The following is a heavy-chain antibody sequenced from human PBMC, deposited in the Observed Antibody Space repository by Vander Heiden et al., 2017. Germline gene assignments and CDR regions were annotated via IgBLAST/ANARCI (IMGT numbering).Heavy chain of an antibody. CDR3: ARAREYGDYCDY. Sequence: QVQLPQSGPGLVRPSETLSLTCSVYGGSMSGYYWVWIRQPAGKGLEWIGRIFASGETRYNPSLKSRVTMSVDRPKKQFSLELNSVTAADTGVYFCARAREYGDYCDYWGQGTLVAVSS. CDR1: GGSMSGYY. J-gene: IGHJ4*02. V-gene: IGHV4-4*07. CDR2: IFASGET. D-gene: IGHD2-8*01.